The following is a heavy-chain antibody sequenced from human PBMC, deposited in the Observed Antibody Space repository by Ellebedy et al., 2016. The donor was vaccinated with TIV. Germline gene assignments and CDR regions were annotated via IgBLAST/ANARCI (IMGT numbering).Heavy chain of an antibody. CDR1: GYTFTSYA. V-gene: IGHV1-3*01. J-gene: IGHJ4*02. CDR3: ARALNYYYDSSGAYYFDY. D-gene: IGHD3-22*01. CDR2: INAGNGNT. Sequence: ASVKVSXXASGYTFTSYAMHWVRQAPGQRLEWMGWINAGNGNTKYSQKFQGRVTITRDTSASTAYMELSSLRSEDTAVYYCARALNYYYDSSGAYYFDYWGQGTLVTVSS.